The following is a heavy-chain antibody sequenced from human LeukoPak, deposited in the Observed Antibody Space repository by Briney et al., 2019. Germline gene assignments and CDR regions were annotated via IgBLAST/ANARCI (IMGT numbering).Heavy chain of an antibody. J-gene: IGHJ4*02. Sequence: SGPTLVKPTQTLTLTCTFSGVSLSTSGVGVAWIRQPPGKALEWLALIYWNDDKRYNPSLKSRLTITKDTSKDQVVLTMTIMDPVDTATYYCAHIGSCRSVTCLPFDDWGQGTLVTVSS. CDR3: AHIGSCRSVTCLPFDD. V-gene: IGHV2-5*01. CDR2: IYWNDDK. CDR1: GVSLSTSGVG. D-gene: IGHD2-2*01.